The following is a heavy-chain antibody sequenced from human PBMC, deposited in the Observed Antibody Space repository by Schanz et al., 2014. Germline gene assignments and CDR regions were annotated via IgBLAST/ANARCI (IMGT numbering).Heavy chain of an antibody. J-gene: IGHJ4*02. V-gene: IGHV3-30*02. CDR3: AKSMYSTSWAFDF. D-gene: IGHD2-2*01. CDR1: GFTFTSYS. CDR2: IWYDGSNK. Sequence: QVQLVQSGGGVVQPGGSLRLSCAASGFTFTSYSMHWVRQAPGKGPEWVAFIWYDGSNKYYADSVKGRFTISRDNSKNTLYVQMNSLRAEDTAVYYCAKSMYSTSWAFDFWGQGAQVTVSS.